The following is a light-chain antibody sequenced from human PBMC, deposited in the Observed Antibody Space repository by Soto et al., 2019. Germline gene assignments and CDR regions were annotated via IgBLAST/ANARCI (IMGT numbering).Light chain of an antibody. CDR1: QSVGST. CDR3: QHYSNWLS. J-gene: IGKJ4*01. V-gene: IGKV3-15*01. CDR2: GAS. Sequence: EIVLTQSPATLSVSPGDRVTLSCRASQSVGSTLAWYQQKPGQPPRLLIRGASTSATGVPARFGGSGYWTEFTLTIHSLQSEDFAVYFCQHYSNWLSFGGGTKVEI.